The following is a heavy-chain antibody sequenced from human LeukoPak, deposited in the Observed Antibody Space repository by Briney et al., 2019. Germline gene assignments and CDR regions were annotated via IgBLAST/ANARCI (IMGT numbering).Heavy chain of an antibody. CDR2: IYTSGST. V-gene: IGHV4-4*07. CDR3: ARSYSSSWNDAFDI. D-gene: IGHD6-13*01. J-gene: IGHJ3*02. CDR1: GGSISSYY. Sequence: PSETLSLTCTVSGGSISSYYWSWIRQPAGKGLEWIGRIYTSGSTNYNPSLKSRVTMSVDTSKNQFSLKLSSVTAADTAVYYCARSYSSSWNDAFDIWGQGTMVTVSS.